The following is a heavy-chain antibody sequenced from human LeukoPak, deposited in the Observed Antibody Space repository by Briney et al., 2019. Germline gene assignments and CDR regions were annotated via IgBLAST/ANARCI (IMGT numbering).Heavy chain of an antibody. CDR3: ARRTYYDTLTGYNYWYFDL. Sequence: SETLSLTCTVSGVSISDYYWSWVRQPPGKGLEWIGYIYYTGSTDYNPSLKSRVAMSVDTSKNQFSLNLRSVTATDTAVYYCARRTYYDTLTGYNYWYFDLWGRGTLVTVSS. D-gene: IGHD3-9*01. V-gene: IGHV4-59*01. CDR1: GVSISDYY. J-gene: IGHJ2*01. CDR2: IYYTGST.